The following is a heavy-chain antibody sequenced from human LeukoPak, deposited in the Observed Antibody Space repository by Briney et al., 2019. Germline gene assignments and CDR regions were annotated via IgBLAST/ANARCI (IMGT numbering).Heavy chain of an antibody. CDR2: IYYSGRT. J-gene: IGHJ5*02. V-gene: IGHV4-30-4*01. Sequence: SQTLYLTCTVSGGPIISGEYYWSWIRQPPGKGLEWIGYIYYSGRTYYNPSLKSRDTISVDTTKNQFSLKLSSVTAAETAVYYCARAGGYAGWFDPWGQGTLVTVSS. CDR3: ARAGGYAGWFDP. CDR1: GGPIISGEYY. D-gene: IGHD5-18*01.